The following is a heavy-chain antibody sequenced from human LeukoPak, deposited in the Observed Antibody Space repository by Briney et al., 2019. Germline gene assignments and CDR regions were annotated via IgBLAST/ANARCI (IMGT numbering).Heavy chain of an antibody. Sequence: ASVKVSCKASGYTFTSYDINWVRQATGQGLEWMGWMNPNSGNTGYAQKFQGRVTMTRNTSISTAYMELSSLRSEDTAVYYCARGRRIAAAGTTYYYYMDVRGKGTTVTVSS. V-gene: IGHV1-8*01. J-gene: IGHJ6*03. D-gene: IGHD6-13*01. CDR2: MNPNSGNT. CDR3: ARGRRIAAAGTTYYYYMDV. CDR1: GYTFTSYD.